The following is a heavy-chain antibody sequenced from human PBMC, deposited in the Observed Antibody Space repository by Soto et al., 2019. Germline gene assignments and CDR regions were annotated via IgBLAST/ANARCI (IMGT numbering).Heavy chain of an antibody. J-gene: IGHJ4*02. D-gene: IGHD1-26*01. CDR3: ARGVIVGATLNLDY. CDR1: GFTFSSYA. V-gene: IGHV3-30-3*01. CDR2: ISYDGSNK. Sequence: QVQLVESGGGVVQPGRSLRLSCAASGFTFSSYAMHWVRQAPGKGLEWVAVISYDGSNKYYADSVKGRFTISRDNXXNTLYLQMNSLRAEDTAVYYCARGVIVGATLNLDYWGQGTLVTVSS.